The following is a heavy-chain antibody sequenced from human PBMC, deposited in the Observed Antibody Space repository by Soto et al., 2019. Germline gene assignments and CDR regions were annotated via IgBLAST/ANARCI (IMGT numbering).Heavy chain of an antibody. Sequence: PGWSLRLSCAASGFTFTNYEMNWVRQAPGKGLEWISYISSSGKTIPYADSVKGRFTISRDNAKNSLYLQMNSLRAEDTAVYYCARDPEKYSGSDLGIDYWGQGTLVTVSS. CDR1: GFTFTNYE. V-gene: IGHV3-48*03. CDR2: ISSSGKTI. D-gene: IGHD5-12*01. CDR3: ARDPEKYSGSDLGIDY. J-gene: IGHJ4*02.